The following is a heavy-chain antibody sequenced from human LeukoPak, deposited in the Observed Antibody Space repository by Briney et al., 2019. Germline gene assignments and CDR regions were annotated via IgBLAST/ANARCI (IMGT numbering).Heavy chain of an antibody. V-gene: IGHV1-69*04. Sequence: SVKVSCKASGGTFSSYAISWVRQAPGQGLEWTGRIIPILGIANYAQKFQGRVTITADKSTSTAYMGLSSLRSEDTAVYYCASPPLAYSSSWYYFDYWGQGTLVTVSS. D-gene: IGHD6-13*01. J-gene: IGHJ4*02. CDR2: IIPILGIA. CDR3: ASPPLAYSSSWYYFDY. CDR1: GGTFSSYA.